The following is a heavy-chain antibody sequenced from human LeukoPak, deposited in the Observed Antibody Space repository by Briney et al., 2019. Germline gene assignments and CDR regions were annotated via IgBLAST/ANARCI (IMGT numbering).Heavy chain of an antibody. V-gene: IGHV4-39*07. CDR1: GGSISSSSYY. D-gene: IGHD5-18*01. CDR3: ARGGGSGYSYG. Sequence: KTSETLSLTCTVSGGSISSSSYYWGWIRQPPGKGLEWIGSIYYSGSTYYNPSLKSRVTISVDTSKNQFSLKLTSVTAADTAVYYCARGGGSGYSYGWGQGTLVTVSS. J-gene: IGHJ4*02. CDR2: IYYSGST.